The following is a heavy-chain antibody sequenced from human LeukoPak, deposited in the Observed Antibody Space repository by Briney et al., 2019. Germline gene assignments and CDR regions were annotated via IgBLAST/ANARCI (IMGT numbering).Heavy chain of an antibody. Sequence: SETLSLTCTVSWGSLSSYYWSWIRQPPPKGLEWIGYIYYCGSTNYNPSLTRRVTISVYTSMNQFSLKLSSMTAADTAVYYCARDRYSSSSEFDYWGQGTLVTVSS. D-gene: IGHD6-6*01. J-gene: IGHJ4*02. V-gene: IGHV4-59*01. CDR3: ARDRYSSSSEFDY. CDR2: IYYCGST. CDR1: WGSLSSYY.